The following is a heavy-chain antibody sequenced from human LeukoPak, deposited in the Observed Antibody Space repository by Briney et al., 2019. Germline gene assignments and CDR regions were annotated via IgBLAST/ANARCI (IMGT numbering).Heavy chain of an antibody. J-gene: IGHJ5*02. V-gene: IGHV4-61*10. CDR3: ARHLALIMVRGVPGWFDP. Sequence: NTSETLSLTCTVSGGSISSGSYYWSWIRQPAGKGLEWIGEINHSGSTNYNPSLNSRVTISVDTSKNQFSLKLSSVTAADTAVYYCARHLALIMVRGVPGWFDPWGQGTLVTVSS. CDR1: GGSISSGSYY. D-gene: IGHD3-10*01. CDR2: INHSGST.